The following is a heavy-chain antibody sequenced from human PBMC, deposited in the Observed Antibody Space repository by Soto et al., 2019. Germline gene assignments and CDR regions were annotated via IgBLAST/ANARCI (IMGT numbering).Heavy chain of an antibody. CDR3: TRGGDPYKTGH. Sequence: PSETLSLTCSVSGGSISSGPYSWGWIRQPPGEGLEWIGTFHYSESTYFHRSLESRITISVDTSKNQFSLKVNTVTIADTAIYYCTRGGDPYKTGHWGQGTLVTVSS. CDR1: GGSISSGPYS. V-gene: IGHV4-39*07. CDR2: FHYSEST. J-gene: IGHJ4*02. D-gene: IGHD2-21*01.